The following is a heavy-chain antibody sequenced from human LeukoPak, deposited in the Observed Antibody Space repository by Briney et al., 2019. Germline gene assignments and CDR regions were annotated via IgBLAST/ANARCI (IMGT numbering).Heavy chain of an antibody. D-gene: IGHD2-15*01. J-gene: IGHJ3*02. V-gene: IGHV4-38-2*02. CDR2: IYHSGST. CDR3: AKDHRMNCSGGSCHFRLVQAFNI. Sequence: SETLSLTCTVSGYSISSGYYWGWIRQPPGKGLEWIGSIYHSGSTYYNPSLKSRVTISVDTSKNQFSLKLSSVTAADTAMYYCAKDHRMNCSGGSCHFRLVQAFNIWGQGTMVTVSS. CDR1: GYSISSGYY.